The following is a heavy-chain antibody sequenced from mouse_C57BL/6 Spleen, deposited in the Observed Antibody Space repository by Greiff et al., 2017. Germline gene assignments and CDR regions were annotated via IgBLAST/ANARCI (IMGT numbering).Heavy chain of an antibody. J-gene: IGHJ4*01. Sequence: EVQVVESGGGLVKPGGSLKLSCAASGFTFSSYAMSWVRQTPEKRLEWVATISDGGSYTYYPDNVKGRFPISRDNAKNNLYLQMSHLKSEDTAMYYCATDYPYAMDYWGQGTSVTVSS. D-gene: IGHD2-13*01. V-gene: IGHV5-4*01. CDR3: ATDYPYAMDY. CDR2: ISDGGSYT. CDR1: GFTFSSYA.